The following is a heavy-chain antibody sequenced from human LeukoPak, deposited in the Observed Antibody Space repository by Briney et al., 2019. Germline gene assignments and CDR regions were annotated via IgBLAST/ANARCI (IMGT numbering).Heavy chain of an antibody. CDR2: MNPNSGNT. CDR3: ARTDYYDSSGLDY. CDR1: GYSFSSYE. Sequence: ASVKVSCKASGYSFSSYEINWVRQATGQGLEWMGWMNPNSGNTGYAQKFQGRVTMTRNTSISTAYMELSSLRSEDTAVYYCARTDYYDSSGLDYWGQGTLVTVSS. J-gene: IGHJ4*02. V-gene: IGHV1-8*01. D-gene: IGHD3-22*01.